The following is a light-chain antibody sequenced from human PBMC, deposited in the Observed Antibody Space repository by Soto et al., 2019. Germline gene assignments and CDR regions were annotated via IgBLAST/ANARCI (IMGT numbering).Light chain of an antibody. CDR2: WAS. Sequence: DIVLTQSPDSLAVSLGERATINCKSSQSVLYSSNNKNYLAWYQQKPGQSPKLLIYWASTRESGVPDRFSGSGSGTDFTLTISSLQAEDVAVYSCHQYYSNPQTFGQGTKVEIK. CDR1: QSVLYSSNNKNY. J-gene: IGKJ1*01. V-gene: IGKV4-1*01. CDR3: HQYYSNPQT.